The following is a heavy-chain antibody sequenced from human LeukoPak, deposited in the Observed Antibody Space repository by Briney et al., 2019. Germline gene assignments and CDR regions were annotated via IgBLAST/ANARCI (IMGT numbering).Heavy chain of an antibody. Sequence: SETLSLTCTVSGGSISSYYWSWIRQPPGKGLEWIGYIYYSGSTNYNPSLKSRVTISVDTSKNQFSLKLSSVTAADTAVYYCARLNTPMTEKGQAFDYWGQGTLVTVSS. D-gene: IGHD5-18*01. V-gene: IGHV4-59*01. CDR3: ARLNTPMTEKGQAFDY. J-gene: IGHJ4*02. CDR1: GGSISSYY. CDR2: IYYSGST.